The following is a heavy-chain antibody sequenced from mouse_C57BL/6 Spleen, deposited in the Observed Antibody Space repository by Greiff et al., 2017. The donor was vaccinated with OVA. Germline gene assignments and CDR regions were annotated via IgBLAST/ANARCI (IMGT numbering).Heavy chain of an antibody. J-gene: IGHJ4*01. CDR1: GFTFSSYG. V-gene: IGHV5-6*01. CDR2: ISSGGSYT. D-gene: IGHD2-1*01. CDR3: GRLTAMVNYYAMDY. Sequence: EVQLVESGGDLVKPGGSLKLSCAASGFTFSSYGMSWVRQTPDKRLEWVATISSGGSYTYYPDSVKGRFTISRDNAKNTLYLQMVMLKSEDTAMYYCGRLTAMVNYYAMDYWGQGTSVTVSS.